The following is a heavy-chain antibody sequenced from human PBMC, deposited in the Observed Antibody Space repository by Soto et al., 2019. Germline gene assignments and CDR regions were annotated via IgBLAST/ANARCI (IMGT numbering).Heavy chain of an antibody. CDR3: VQWAAAGKGGKREQYFQH. CDR1: GFTFDDYA. J-gene: IGHJ1*01. Sequence: GGSLRLSCAASGFTFDDYAMHWVRQAPGKGLEWVSGISWNSGSIGYADSVKGRFTISRDNAKNSLYLQMNSLRAEDTALYYCVQWAAAGKGGKREQYFQHWGQGTLVTVSS. V-gene: IGHV3-9*01. D-gene: IGHD6-13*01. CDR2: ISWNSGSI.